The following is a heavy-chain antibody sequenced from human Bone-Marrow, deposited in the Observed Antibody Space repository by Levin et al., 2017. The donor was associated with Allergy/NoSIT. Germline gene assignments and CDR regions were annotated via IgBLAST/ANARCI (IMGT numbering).Heavy chain of an antibody. D-gene: IGHD1-1*01. CDR2: INPNSGDT. J-gene: IGHJ5*02. Sequence: ASVKVSCKASGYSFTAYFIHWVRQAPGQGPEWLGWINPNSGDTDLAQKFQGRVTMTRDTSINTASMELSRLGSDDTAIYYCARGVGTTAWQVLWFDPWDQGTLVTVSS. CDR3: ARGVGTTAWQVLWFDP. CDR1: GYSFTAYF. V-gene: IGHV1-2*02.